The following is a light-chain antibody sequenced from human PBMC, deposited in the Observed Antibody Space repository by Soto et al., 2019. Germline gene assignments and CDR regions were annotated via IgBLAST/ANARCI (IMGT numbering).Light chain of an antibody. Sequence: QSVLTQPPSASGSPGQSVTISCTGTSSDVGGYDFVAWHQQHPGKAPRLMIYDVSKRPSGVPDRFSGSKSGYTASLTVSGLQAEDEADYYCSSFVGGNTYVFGTGTKVTVL. CDR1: SSDVGGYDF. CDR3: SSFVGGNTYV. CDR2: DVS. J-gene: IGLJ1*01. V-gene: IGLV2-8*01.